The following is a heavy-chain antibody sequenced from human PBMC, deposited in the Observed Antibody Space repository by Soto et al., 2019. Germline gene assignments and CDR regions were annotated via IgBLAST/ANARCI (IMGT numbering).Heavy chain of an antibody. V-gene: IGHV3-23*01. Sequence: GGSLRLSCAASGFTFSSYALSWVRQAPGKGLEWVSAISSDGRTFYRDSVKGRFTISRDTSGDTLDLQMNSLRAEDTATYYCVKGGTYDNILNDYWGQGTLVTVSS. D-gene: IGHD3-9*01. CDR1: GFTFSSYA. CDR3: VKGGTYDNILNDY. CDR2: ISSDGRT. J-gene: IGHJ4*02.